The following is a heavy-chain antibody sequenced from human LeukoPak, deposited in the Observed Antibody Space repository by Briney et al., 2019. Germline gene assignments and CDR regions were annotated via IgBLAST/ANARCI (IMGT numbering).Heavy chain of an antibody. CDR3: VRDTGGIGSYPDY. J-gene: IGHJ4*02. CDR2: IKQDSGET. D-gene: IGHD1-26*01. CDR1: GFTFSRYW. V-gene: IGHV3-7*01. Sequence: PGRSLKISWAASGFTFSRYWMTWARQAPWGAQDWVSNIKQDSGETYYVDSVRGRFTVSRDNARTSLSLQLNSLRVEDTAMYYCVRDTGGIGSYPDYWGPGTLVTVSS.